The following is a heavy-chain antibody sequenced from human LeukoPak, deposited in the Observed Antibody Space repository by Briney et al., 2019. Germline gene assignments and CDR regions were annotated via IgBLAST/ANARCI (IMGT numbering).Heavy chain of an antibody. V-gene: IGHV4-31*03. CDR1: GGSISSGGYY. D-gene: IGHD1-26*01. Sequence: SQTLSLTCTVSGGSISSGGYYWSWIRQHPGKDLEWIGYIYYSGSTYYNPSLKSRVTISVDTSKNRFSLKLSSVTAADTAVYYCARSNSGSYYGYNWFDPWGQGTLVTVSS. CDR2: IYYSGST. J-gene: IGHJ5*02. CDR3: ARSNSGSYYGYNWFDP.